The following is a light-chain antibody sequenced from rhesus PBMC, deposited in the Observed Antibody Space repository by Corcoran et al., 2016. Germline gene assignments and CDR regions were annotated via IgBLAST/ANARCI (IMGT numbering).Light chain of an antibody. V-gene: IGKV2-62*02. CDR1: QGLVFGDGNTY. Sequence: DVVMTQSPLSLSITPGQPASISCRSSQGLVFGDGNTYLSWYHHKAGQPPMRLIYQVSRRDSGVPDRFSGRGAGTDFTLKISRVEAGDVGIYYCGQGTKVPYSFGQGTKVEIK. CDR3: GQGTKVPYS. J-gene: IGKJ2*01. CDR2: QVS.